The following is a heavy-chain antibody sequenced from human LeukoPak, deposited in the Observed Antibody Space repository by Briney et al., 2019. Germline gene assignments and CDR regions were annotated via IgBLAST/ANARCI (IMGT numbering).Heavy chain of an antibody. Sequence: ASETLSLTCTVSGGSISSGSYYWSWIRQPAGKGLEWIGRIYTSGSTNYNPSLKSRVTISVDTSKNQFSLKLSSVTAADTAVYYCARKDMAFDMWGQGTMVTVSS. D-gene: IGHD5-24*01. CDR3: ARKDMAFDM. CDR1: GGSISSGSYY. V-gene: IGHV4-61*02. J-gene: IGHJ3*02. CDR2: IYTSGST.